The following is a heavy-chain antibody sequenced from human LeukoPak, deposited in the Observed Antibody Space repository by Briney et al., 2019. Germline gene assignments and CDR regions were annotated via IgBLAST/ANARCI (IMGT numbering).Heavy chain of an antibody. D-gene: IGHD1-26*01. Sequence: SETLSLTCTVSGGSISSSSYYWGWIRQPPGQGLEWIASIYYSGSTYYNPSLKSRVTISVDTSKNQFSLKLSSVTAADTAVYYCARQEWELHAFDIWGQGTMVTVSS. CDR3: ARQEWELHAFDI. V-gene: IGHV4-39*01. CDR1: GGSISSSSYY. J-gene: IGHJ3*02. CDR2: IYYSGST.